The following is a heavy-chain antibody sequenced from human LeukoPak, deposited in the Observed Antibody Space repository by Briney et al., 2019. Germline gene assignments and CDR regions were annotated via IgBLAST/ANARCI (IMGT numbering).Heavy chain of an antibody. Sequence: GGSLRLSCAASGFTFSSYGMHWVRQAPGKGLEWVAVIWYDGSNKYYADSVKGRFTISRDNSKNTLYLQMNSLRAEDTAVYYCARGVFGLGRYYYYMDVWGKGTTVTVSS. D-gene: IGHD3/OR15-3a*01. CDR1: GFTFSSYG. V-gene: IGHV3-33*01. CDR3: ARGVFGLGRYYYYMDV. J-gene: IGHJ6*03. CDR2: IWYDGSNK.